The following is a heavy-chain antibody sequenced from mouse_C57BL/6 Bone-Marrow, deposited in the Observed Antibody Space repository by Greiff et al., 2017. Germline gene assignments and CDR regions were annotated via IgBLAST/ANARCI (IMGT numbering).Heavy chain of an antibody. D-gene: IGHD1-3*01. CDR2: INPSSGYT. Sequence: VKLMESGAELARPGASVKMSCKASGYTFTSYTMHWVKQRPGQGLEWIGYINPSSGYTKYNQKFKDKATLTADKSSSTAYMQLSSLTSEDSAVXYCARLGSSPFDYWGQGTTLTVSS. CDR3: ARLGSSPFDY. J-gene: IGHJ2*01. V-gene: IGHV1-4*01. CDR1: GYTFTSYT.